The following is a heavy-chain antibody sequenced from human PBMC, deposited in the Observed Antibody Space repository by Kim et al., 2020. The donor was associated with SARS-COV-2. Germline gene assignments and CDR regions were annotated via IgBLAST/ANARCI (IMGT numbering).Heavy chain of an antibody. CDR2: LSHIGTT. CDR1: GASISSSY. CDR3: ADGGGGGGGY. J-gene: IGHJ4*03. D-gene: IGHD3-16*01. V-gene: IGHV4-59*13. Sequence: SETLSLTCSVSGASISSSYWTWIRQPPGKGLEWIGYLSHIGTTHYSPSLKSRVTIIADTSKNQFSLRLSSVTAADTAFYYCADGGGGGGGYRGQGNRV.